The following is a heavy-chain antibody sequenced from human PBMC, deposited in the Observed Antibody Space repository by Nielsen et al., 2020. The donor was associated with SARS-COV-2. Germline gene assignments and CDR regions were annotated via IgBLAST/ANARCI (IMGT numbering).Heavy chain of an antibody. CDR2: ISYDGSNK. CDR1: GFTFSSYA. Sequence: GESLKISCAASGFTFSSYAMHWVRQAPGKGLEWVAVISYDGSNKYYADSVKGRFTISRDNSKNTLYLQMNSLRAEDTAAYYCAKAWVGGSGSSFDYWGQGTLVTVSS. V-gene: IGHV3-30*04. J-gene: IGHJ4*02. CDR3: AKAWVGGSGSSFDY. D-gene: IGHD3-10*01.